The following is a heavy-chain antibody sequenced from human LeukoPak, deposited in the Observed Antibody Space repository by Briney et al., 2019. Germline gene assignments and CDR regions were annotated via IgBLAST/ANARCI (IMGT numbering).Heavy chain of an antibody. V-gene: IGHV1-18*01. CDR1: RYTFTSYG. J-gene: IGHJ4*02. CDR2: TSAYNGNT. Sequence: ASVKVSCKASRYTFTSYGISWVRQAPGQGLEWMGWTSAYNGNTNYAQKLQGRVTMTTDTSTSTAYMELRSLRSDDTAVYYCASWPHSYYFDYWGQGTLVTVSS. CDR3: ASWPHSYYFDY.